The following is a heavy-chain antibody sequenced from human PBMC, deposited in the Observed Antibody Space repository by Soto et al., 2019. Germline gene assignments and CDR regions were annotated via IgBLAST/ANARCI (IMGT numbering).Heavy chain of an antibody. Sequence: SQTLSLTCAISGDSVSSYSAAWNWIRQSPSGGLEWLGRTYYRSRFFSDYAESVKSRIIINPDTSKNQFSLQLKSVTPEDTAVYYCVRDRYSGSGWFDPWGQGTPVTVS. J-gene: IGHJ5*02. CDR2: TYYRSRFFS. D-gene: IGHD3-10*01. CDR1: GDSVSSYSAA. V-gene: IGHV6-1*01. CDR3: VRDRYSGSGWFDP.